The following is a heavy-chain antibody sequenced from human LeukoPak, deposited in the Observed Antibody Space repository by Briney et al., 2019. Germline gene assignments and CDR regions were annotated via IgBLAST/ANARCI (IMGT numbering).Heavy chain of an antibody. CDR1: GFTLSSYW. V-gene: IGHV3-7*01. Sequence: GGSLRLSCAASGFTLSSYWMSWVRQAPGKGLEWVANIKQDGSEKYYVDSVKGRFTISRDNAKNSLYLQMNSLRAEDTAVYYCAVKQHFDYWGQGTLVTVSS. D-gene: IGHD5-18*01. CDR3: AVKQHFDY. CDR2: IKQDGSEK. J-gene: IGHJ4*02.